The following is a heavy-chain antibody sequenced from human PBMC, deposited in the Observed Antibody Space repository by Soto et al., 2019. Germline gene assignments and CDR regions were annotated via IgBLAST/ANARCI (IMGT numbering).Heavy chain of an antibody. V-gene: IGHV3-74*01. CDR2: IDNDGSAT. D-gene: IGHD1-1*01. J-gene: IGHJ4*02. CDR1: GFTFNIYW. Sequence: XXSLRLSFVASGFTFNIYWMHWVRQAPGKGLEWVSRIDNDGSATTYADSVKGRFTISRDNAKNTLFLKMNTLRVDDTAVYYCARDNWNSYWGQGTLVTVSS. CDR3: ARDNWNSY.